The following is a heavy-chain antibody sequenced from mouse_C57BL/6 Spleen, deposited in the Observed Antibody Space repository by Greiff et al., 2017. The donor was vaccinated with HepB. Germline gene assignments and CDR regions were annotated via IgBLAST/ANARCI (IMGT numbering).Heavy chain of an antibody. CDR2: INYDGSST. D-gene: IGHD1-2*01. CDR1: GFTFSDYY. Sequence: EVMLVESEGGLVQPGSSMKLSCTASGFTFSDYYMAWVRQVPEKGLEWVANINYDGSSTYYLDSLKSRFIISRDNAKNILYLQMSSLKSEDTATYYCARGSFDYWGQGTSVTVSS. V-gene: IGHV5-16*01. CDR3: ARGSFDY. J-gene: IGHJ4*01.